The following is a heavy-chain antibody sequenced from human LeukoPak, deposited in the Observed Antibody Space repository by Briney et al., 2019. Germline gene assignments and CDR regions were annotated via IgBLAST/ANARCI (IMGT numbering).Heavy chain of an antibody. D-gene: IGHD3-22*01. J-gene: IGHJ3*02. CDR3: ATEAYDSSGYPISGLAFDI. V-gene: IGHV1-24*01. Sequence: ASVKVSCKVSGYTLTELSMHWVRQAPGKGLEWMGGFDPEDGETIYAQKFQGRVTMTEDTSTDTAYMELSSLRSEDTAVYYCATEAYDSSGYPISGLAFDIWGQGTMVTVSS. CDR2: FDPEDGET. CDR1: GYTLTELS.